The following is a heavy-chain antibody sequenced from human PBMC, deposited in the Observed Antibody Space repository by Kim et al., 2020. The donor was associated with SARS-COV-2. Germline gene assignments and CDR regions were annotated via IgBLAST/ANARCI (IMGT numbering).Heavy chain of an antibody. Sequence: GGSLRLSCAASGFRFTSYGMSWVRQAPGKGLEWVSSISDNGVNTYYADSVEGRFTISKDNSRNTLYLQMNSLRADDTAVYYCAKVNYFGSYFYFDYWGQGVLVTDSS. J-gene: IGHJ4*02. V-gene: IGHV3-23*01. CDR3: AKVNYFGSYFYFDY. CDR1: GFRFTSYG. D-gene: IGHD3-10*01. CDR2: ISDNGVNT.